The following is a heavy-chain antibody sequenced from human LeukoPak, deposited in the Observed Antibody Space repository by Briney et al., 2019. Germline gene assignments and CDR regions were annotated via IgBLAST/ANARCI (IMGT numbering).Heavy chain of an antibody. CDR1: GFTFSSYG. D-gene: IGHD1-14*01. Sequence: GGSLRLSCAASGFTFSSYGMSWVRQAPGKGLEWVSDISGSGASTYYADSVKGRFTISRDNSKNTLYLQMNSLRAEDTAVYYCAKKYNTGLDPWGQGTLVTVSS. CDR2: ISGSGAST. J-gene: IGHJ5*02. CDR3: AKKYNTGLDP. V-gene: IGHV3-23*01.